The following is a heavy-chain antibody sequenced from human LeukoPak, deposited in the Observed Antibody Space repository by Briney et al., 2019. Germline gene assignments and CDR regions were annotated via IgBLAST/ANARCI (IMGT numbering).Heavy chain of an antibody. CDR2: IYYSGST. Sequence: SETLSLTCTGSGGSISSYYWSWIRQPPGKGLEWIGYIYYSGSTNYNPSLKSRVTISVDTSKNQFSLKLSSVTAADTAVYYCARYPAHCSSTSCYEDAFDIWGQGTMVTVSS. V-gene: IGHV4-59*01. CDR3: ARYPAHCSSTSCYEDAFDI. J-gene: IGHJ3*02. CDR1: GGSISSYY. D-gene: IGHD2-2*01.